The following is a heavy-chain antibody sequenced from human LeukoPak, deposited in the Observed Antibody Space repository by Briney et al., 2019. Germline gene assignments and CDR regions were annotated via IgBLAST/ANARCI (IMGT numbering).Heavy chain of an antibody. V-gene: IGHV1-46*01. CDR1: GYTFTSYY. D-gene: IGHD2-15*01. Sequence: RASVKVSCKASGYTFTSYYMHWVRQAPGQGLEWMGIINPSGGRTSYAQKFQGRVTVTRDTSTSTVYMELSSLRSEDTAVYYCARGPQILYDAFDIWGQGTMVTVSS. CDR2: INPSGGRT. CDR3: ARGPQILYDAFDI. J-gene: IGHJ3*02.